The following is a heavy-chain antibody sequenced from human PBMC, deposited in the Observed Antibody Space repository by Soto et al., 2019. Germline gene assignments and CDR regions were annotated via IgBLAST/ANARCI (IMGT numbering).Heavy chain of an antibody. D-gene: IGHD6-19*01. CDR2: INTLSSAI. J-gene: IGHJ4*02. V-gene: IGHV3-11*01. Sequence: PGGSLRLSCAGSGFTFSDYYMTWIRQAPGKGLEWVSYINTLSSAIYYAESVKGRFTISRDNAKNSLYLQMNSLRAEDTAVYYCARRLQWQLRPLDSWGRGTLVTVSS. CDR3: ARRLQWQLRPLDS. CDR1: GFTFSDYY.